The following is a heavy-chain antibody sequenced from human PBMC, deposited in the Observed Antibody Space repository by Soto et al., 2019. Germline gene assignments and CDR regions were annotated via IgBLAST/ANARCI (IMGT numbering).Heavy chain of an antibody. V-gene: IGHV1-2*04. Sequence: QVQLVQSGAEVRKPGASVTVSCRSSGDSFNDYYIHWVRQAPGQGVEWMGWINTNGGVTKYAQKFQGWVSMTRDPSIRTVYMQLSRLRSDDTAVYYCARESGGATATLDYYYFYMDVWGTGTTVTVSS. CDR2: INTNGGVT. CDR3: ARESGGATATLDYYYFYMDV. J-gene: IGHJ6*03. D-gene: IGHD5-12*01. CDR1: GDSFNDYY.